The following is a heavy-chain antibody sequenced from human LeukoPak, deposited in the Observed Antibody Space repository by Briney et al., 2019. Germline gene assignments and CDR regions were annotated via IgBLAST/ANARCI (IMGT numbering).Heavy chain of an antibody. CDR3: ASSCPKFEVVTRGYMDV. V-gene: IGHV3-72*01. Sequence: PGGSLTLSCADPGFSFSVHNTKSVSQTPGKGLEWVGRTRNKAESYKTEYAASVQGIFTISRDDSKKSLFLHRNSVKSEDTGVSLRASSCPKFEVVTRGYMDVWGKGTTVTVSS. CDR1: GFSFSVHN. D-gene: IGHD2-2*01. CDR2: TRNKAESYKT. J-gene: IGHJ6*03.